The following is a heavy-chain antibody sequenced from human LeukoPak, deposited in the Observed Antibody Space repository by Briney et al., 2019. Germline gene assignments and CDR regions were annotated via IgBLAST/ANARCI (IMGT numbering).Heavy chain of an antibody. V-gene: IGHV1-69*01. Sequence: SVKVSCKASGGTFSSYAISWVRQAPGQGLEWMGGIIPIFGTANYAQKFQGRVTITADESTSTAYMELSSLRSEDTAVYYCARAFFGVGYNSVYWGQGTLVTVSS. D-gene: IGHD5-24*01. CDR3: ARAFFGVGYNSVY. CDR2: IIPIFGTA. J-gene: IGHJ4*02. CDR1: GGTFSSYA.